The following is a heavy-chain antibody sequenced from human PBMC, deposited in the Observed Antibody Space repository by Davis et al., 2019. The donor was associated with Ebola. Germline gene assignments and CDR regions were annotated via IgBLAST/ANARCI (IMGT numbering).Heavy chain of an antibody. D-gene: IGHD3-10*01. CDR2: ISSSSSYI. Sequence: GESLKISCAASGFTFSSYSINWVRQAPGKGLEWVSSISSSSSYIYYADSVKGRFTISRDNAKNSLYLQMNSLRAEDTAVYYCAREVVLLWFRELPGAFDIWGQGTMVTVSS. CDR3: AREVVLLWFRELPGAFDI. CDR1: GFTFSSYS. V-gene: IGHV3-21*01. J-gene: IGHJ3*02.